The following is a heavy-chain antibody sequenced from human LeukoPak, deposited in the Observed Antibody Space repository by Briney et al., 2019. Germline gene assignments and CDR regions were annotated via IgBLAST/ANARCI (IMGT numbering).Heavy chain of an antibody. CDR2: MNPNSGNT. CDR1: GYTFTSYD. D-gene: IGHD6-19*01. J-gene: IGHJ5*02. Sequence: ASVKVSYKASGYTFTSYDINWVRQATGQGLEWMGWMNPNSGNTGYAQKFQGRVTMTRNTSISTAYLELSSLRSEDTAVYYCARGGVVLHSSGWPYNWFDPWGQGTLVTVSS. CDR3: ARGGVVLHSSGWPYNWFDP. V-gene: IGHV1-8*01.